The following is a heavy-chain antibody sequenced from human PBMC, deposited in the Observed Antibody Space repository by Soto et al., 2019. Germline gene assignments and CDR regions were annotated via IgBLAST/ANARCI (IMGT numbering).Heavy chain of an antibody. V-gene: IGHV2-5*02. Sequence: QITLKESGPTLVKPTQTLTLTCTFSGFSLSTSGVAVGWIRQPQGKALEWLALIYWDDDKRYSPSLKSRLTITKDTSKNQVVLTMTNMDPVDTGTYYCAHSRRYCSGGSCYSIWFDPWGQGTLVTVSS. D-gene: IGHD2-15*01. J-gene: IGHJ5*02. CDR2: IYWDDDK. CDR3: AHSRRYCSGGSCYSIWFDP. CDR1: GFSLSTSGVA.